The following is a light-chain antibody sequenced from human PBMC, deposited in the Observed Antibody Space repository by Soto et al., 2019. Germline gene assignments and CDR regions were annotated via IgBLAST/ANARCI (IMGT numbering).Light chain of an antibody. CDR2: GAS. V-gene: IGKV3-20*01. CDR1: QSVSSSY. CDR3: QQYGGSPPLT. J-gene: IGKJ4*01. Sequence: EIVLTQSPGTLSLSPGERATLSCRASQSVSSSYLAWYQQKPGQAPRLLIYGASSRATGIPDRFSGSGSGTDFILTISRLEHEDFAVYYCQQYGGSPPLTFGGGTKVEIK.